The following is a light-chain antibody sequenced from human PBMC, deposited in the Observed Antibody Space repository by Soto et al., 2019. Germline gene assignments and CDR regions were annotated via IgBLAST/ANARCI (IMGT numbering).Light chain of an antibody. CDR1: RSDVGGYNY. V-gene: IGLV2-14*01. Sequence: QSVLTQPASMSGSPGQSITISCTGTRSDVGGYNYVSWYQQHPGKAPKLMIYEVSNRPSGVSNRFSGSKSGNTASLTISGLQAEDEADYYCSSYTTTSTLGVFGGGTQLNVL. CDR3: SSYTTTSTLGV. J-gene: IGLJ2*01. CDR2: EVS.